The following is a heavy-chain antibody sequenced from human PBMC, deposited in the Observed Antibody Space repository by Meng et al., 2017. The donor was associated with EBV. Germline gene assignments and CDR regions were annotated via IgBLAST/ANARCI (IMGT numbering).Heavy chain of an antibody. CDR2: IIPIFGTA. Sequence: GQLGAAWGGGQKPGASGKVSFKASGGPLRRHAISWVRQAPGQGLEWMGGIIPIFGTANYAQKFQGRVTITADKSTSTAYMELSSLRSEDTAVYYCARAEIAAAGRLDYWGQGTLVTVSS. D-gene: IGHD6-13*01. CDR1: GGPLRRHA. CDR3: ARAEIAAAGRLDY. J-gene: IGHJ4*02. V-gene: IGHV1-69*06.